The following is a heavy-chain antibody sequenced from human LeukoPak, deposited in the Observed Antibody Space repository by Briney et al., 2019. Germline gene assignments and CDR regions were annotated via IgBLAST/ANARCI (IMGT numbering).Heavy chain of an antibody. CDR3: ASTSGWYEPIDY. J-gene: IGHJ4*02. V-gene: IGHV3-33*01. CDR1: GFTFSSYG. CDR2: IWYDGSNK. Sequence: GGSLRLSCAASGFTFSSYGMHWVRQAPGKGLEWVAVIWYDGSNKYYADSVKGRFTISRDNSKNSLYLQMNSLRAEDTAVYYCASTSGWYEPIDYWGQGTLVTVSS. D-gene: IGHD6-19*01.